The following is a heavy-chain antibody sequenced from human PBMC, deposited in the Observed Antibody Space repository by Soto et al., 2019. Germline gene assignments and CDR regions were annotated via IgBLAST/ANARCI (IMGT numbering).Heavy chain of an antibody. J-gene: IGHJ4*02. CDR2: IYYSGST. CDR1: GGSISSGGYY. D-gene: IGHD5-12*01. V-gene: IGHV4-31*03. Sequence: QVQLQESGPGLVKPSQTLSLTCTVSGGSISSGGYYWSWMRPHQGKGLEWIGYIYYSGSTYYNPSVNSRSNISVDTSKNQFSLMLSSVTAADTAVYYCARSFSCYDPTDYWGQGTLVTVSS. CDR3: ARSFSCYDPTDY.